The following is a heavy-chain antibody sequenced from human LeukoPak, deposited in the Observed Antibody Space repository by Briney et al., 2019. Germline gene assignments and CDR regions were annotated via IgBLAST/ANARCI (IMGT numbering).Heavy chain of an antibody. CDR2: INHSGST. D-gene: IGHD3-16*01. J-gene: IGHJ6*02. CDR3: ARGVSFQGYYYYYGMDV. Sequence: SETLSLTCAVYGGSFSGYYWSWIRQPPGKGLEWIGEINHSGSTNYNPSLKSRVTISVDTSKNQFSLRLSSVTAADTAVYYCARGVSFQGYYYYYGMDVWGQGTTVTVSS. V-gene: IGHV4-34*01. CDR1: GGSFSGYY.